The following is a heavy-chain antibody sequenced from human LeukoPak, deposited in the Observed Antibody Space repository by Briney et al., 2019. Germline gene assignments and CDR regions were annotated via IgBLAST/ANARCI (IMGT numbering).Heavy chain of an antibody. D-gene: IGHD2-2*01. J-gene: IGHJ5*02. CDR2: IIPILGIA. CDR3: ARAVVPAATAWFDP. CDR1: GGTFSSYA. V-gene: IGHV1-69*04. Sequence: SVKVSCKASGGTFSSYAISWARQAPGQGLEWMGRIIPILGIANYAQKFQGRVTITADKSTSTAYMELSSLRSEDTAVYYCARAVVPAATAWFDPWGQGTLVTVSS.